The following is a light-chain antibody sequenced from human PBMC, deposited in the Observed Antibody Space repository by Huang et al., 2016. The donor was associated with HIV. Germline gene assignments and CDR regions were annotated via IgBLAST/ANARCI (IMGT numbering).Light chain of an antibody. V-gene: IGKV3-20*01. Sequence: EIVLTQSPGSLSLSPGERANLSCRASQSVSRSFLAWYQQKSGQAPRLLIHGASTRATGIPDRFSGSGSGTDFTLTISRLEPEDFAVYYCQQYGSSSWAFGQGTKVEIK. CDR3: QQYGSSSWA. CDR2: GAS. CDR1: QSVSRSF. J-gene: IGKJ1*01.